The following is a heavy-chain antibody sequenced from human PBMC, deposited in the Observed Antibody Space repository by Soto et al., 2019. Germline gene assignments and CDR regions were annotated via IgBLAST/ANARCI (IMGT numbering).Heavy chain of an antibody. V-gene: IGHV3-15*07. J-gene: IGHJ4*02. Sequence: EVQVVESGGGLVKPGGSLRLSCAASGFRLSDAWVHWVRQAPGKGLQWVGRIKRDADGGTTDYAAPVKGRFIISRDDSKNTLFLHMNSLISDDTGVSYCVTDEVPQWGQGTLVTVSP. CDR2: IKRDADGGTT. CDR1: GFRLSDAW. CDR3: VTDEVPQ.